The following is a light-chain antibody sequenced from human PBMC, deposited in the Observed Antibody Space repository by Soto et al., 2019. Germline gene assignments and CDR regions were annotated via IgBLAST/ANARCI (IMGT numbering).Light chain of an antibody. Sequence: EIVLTQSPGTLSLSPGERATLSCRASQSVSSSYLAWYQQKPGQAPRLLIYGASSRATGIPDRFSGSGSGTDFPLTISRLEPEDFAVYYCQQYGSSVLTFGGGTKVEIK. CDR2: GAS. CDR1: QSVSSSY. V-gene: IGKV3-20*01. J-gene: IGKJ4*01. CDR3: QQYGSSVLT.